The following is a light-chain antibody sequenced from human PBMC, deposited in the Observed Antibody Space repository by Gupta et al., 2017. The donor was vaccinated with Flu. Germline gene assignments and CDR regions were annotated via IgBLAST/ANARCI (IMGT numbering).Light chain of an antibody. CDR2: WAS. Sequence: CLGEGATMNCKSSQGVLDSANNKNYLAWYQQKPGQPPKLLIYWASTRESGVPDRFSGSGSGTDFTLTISSLQAEDVAVYYCQQYDSTPWTFGQGTKVEIK. J-gene: IGKJ1*01. CDR1: QGVLDSANNKNY. V-gene: IGKV4-1*01. CDR3: QQYDSTPWT.